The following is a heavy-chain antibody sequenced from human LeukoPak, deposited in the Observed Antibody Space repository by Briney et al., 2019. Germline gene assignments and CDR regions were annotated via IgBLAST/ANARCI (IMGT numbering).Heavy chain of an antibody. D-gene: IGHD4-17*01. CDR3: ARRVTTFLS. CDR2: ISRTSSYM. J-gene: IGHJ4*02. CDR1: GFDLSPYT. V-gene: IGHV3-21*01. Sequence: KTGGSLRLSCSASGFDLSPYTMNWVRQAPGKGLEWVASISRTSSYMYYGDSVKGRFTISRDNTKNTLYLQLDSLRAEDTATYYCARRVTTFLSWGQGTLVIVSS.